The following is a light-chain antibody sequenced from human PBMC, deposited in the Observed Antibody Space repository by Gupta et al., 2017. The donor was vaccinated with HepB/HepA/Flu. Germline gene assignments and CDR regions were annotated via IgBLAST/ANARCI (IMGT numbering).Light chain of an antibody. CDR1: SSNIGANYD. Sequence: QSVLTQPPSVSGAPGQRVTISCTGRSSNIGANYDVHWYQQLPGTAPKLLIYGNSNRPSGVPDRFSASKSGTSASLAITGLQAEDEADYYCQSYDSSLSGSYVFGTGTKVTVL. CDR3: QSYDSSLSGSYV. J-gene: IGLJ1*01. CDR2: GNS. V-gene: IGLV1-40*01.